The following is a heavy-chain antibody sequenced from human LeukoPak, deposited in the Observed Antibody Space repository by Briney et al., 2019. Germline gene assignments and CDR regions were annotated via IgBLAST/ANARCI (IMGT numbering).Heavy chain of an antibody. D-gene: IGHD2-2*01. CDR3: ARGSVVPAAMDV. CDR2: INHSGST. CDR1: GGSFGGYY. J-gene: IGHJ6*02. Sequence: PSETLSLTCAVYGGSFGGYYWSWIRQPPGKGLEWIGEINHSGSTNYNPSLKSRVTISVDTSKNQFSLKLSSVTAADTAVYYCARGSVVPAAMDVWGQGTTVTVSS. V-gene: IGHV4-34*01.